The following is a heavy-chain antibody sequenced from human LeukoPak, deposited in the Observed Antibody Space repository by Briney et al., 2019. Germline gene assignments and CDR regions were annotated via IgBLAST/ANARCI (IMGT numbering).Heavy chain of an antibody. D-gene: IGHD2-21*02. CDR2: IIPIFGTA. V-gene: IGHV1-69*01. Sequence: ASVKVSCKASGGTFSSYAISWVRQAPGQGLEWMGGIIPIFGTANYAQKFQGRVTITADESTSTAYMELSSLRSEDTAVYCCARDICGGDCYSANWFDPWGQGTLVTVSS. CDR1: GGTFSSYA. CDR3: ARDICGGDCYSANWFDP. J-gene: IGHJ5*02.